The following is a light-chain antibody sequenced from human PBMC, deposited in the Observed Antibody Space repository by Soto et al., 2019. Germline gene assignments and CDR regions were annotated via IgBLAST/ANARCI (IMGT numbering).Light chain of an antibody. J-gene: IGLJ3*02. CDR1: SGYSSYA. CDR2: INSDGSH. CDR3: QTWVTGSWV. Sequence: QPVLTQSPSASASLGASVKLTCTLSSGYSSYAIAWHQQQPEKGLRYLMNINSDGSHSKRDGIPDRFSGSSSGAERYLTISSLQSEDEADYFCQTWVTGSWVFGGGTKVTVL. V-gene: IGLV4-69*01.